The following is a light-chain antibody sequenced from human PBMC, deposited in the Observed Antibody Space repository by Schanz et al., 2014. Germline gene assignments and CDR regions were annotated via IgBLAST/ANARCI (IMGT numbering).Light chain of an antibody. V-gene: IGKV3-11*01. J-gene: IGKJ2*01. CDR3: QQTYGAPPDT. CDR1: QSIANY. Sequence: ETVLTQSPVTLSLSPGETATLSCRASQSIANYLAWYQQKPGQAPRLLIYDASDRATGIPDRFSGSGSGTDFTLTISSVEPEDFATYYCQQTYGAPPDTFGQGTKVEIK. CDR2: DAS.